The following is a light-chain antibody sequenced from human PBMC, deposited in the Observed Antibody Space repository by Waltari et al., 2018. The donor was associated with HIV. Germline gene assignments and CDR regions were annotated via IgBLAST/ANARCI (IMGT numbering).Light chain of an antibody. CDR1: QNIYKF. Sequence: DTQMTQSPSSLSASIGDRITITCRASQNIYKFLSWYQQKSGKAPNLLIYEASSLQRGVPARFSGSGSGTEFTLTISSLQVEDFATYYCLQSFTAPLTFGPGTKLDIK. V-gene: IGKV1-39*01. J-gene: IGKJ3*01. CDR2: EAS. CDR3: LQSFTAPLT.